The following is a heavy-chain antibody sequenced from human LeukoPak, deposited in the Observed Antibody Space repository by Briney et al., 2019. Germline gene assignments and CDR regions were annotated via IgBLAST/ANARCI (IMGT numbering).Heavy chain of an antibody. D-gene: IGHD2-21*02. Sequence: ASVKVSCKASGYTFTNYHINWVRQDSGQGLEWMTWINPDTGDKGYARKFQDRVTITTDTSISTAYMELSSLSSEDTAVYFCARTTSMTASGYDYWGQGTLVTVSS. CDR1: GYTFTNYH. J-gene: IGHJ4*02. CDR3: ARTTSMTASGYDY. V-gene: IGHV1-8*03. CDR2: INPDTGDK.